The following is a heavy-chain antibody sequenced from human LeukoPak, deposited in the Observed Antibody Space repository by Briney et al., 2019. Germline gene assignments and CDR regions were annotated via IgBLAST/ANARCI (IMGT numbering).Heavy chain of an antibody. J-gene: IGHJ4*02. D-gene: IGHD2-2*02. CDR1: GGSFSGYY. CDR2: INHSGST. CDR3: TTSRTNDCSSPSCYTDY. V-gene: IGHV4-34*01. Sequence: SETLSLTCAVYGGSFSGYYWSWIRQPPGKGLEWIGEINHSGSTNYNPSLKSRVTISVDTFKNQFSLELNSVTAAGTAVYYCTTSRTNDCSSPSCYTDYWGQGTLVTVSS.